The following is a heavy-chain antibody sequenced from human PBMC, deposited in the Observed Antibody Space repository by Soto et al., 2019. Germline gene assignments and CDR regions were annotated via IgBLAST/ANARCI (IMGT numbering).Heavy chain of an antibody. V-gene: IGHV4-34*01. J-gene: IGHJ6*03. D-gene: IGHD3-16*01. Sequence: SETLSLTCGFYGGSFSGSYWSWIRQSPGEGLEWIGEINQSAETNYTPSLESRVTISIDTSENRFSLNLRSVTAADTAVYYCARVYGYFYYYMDIWGKGTTVTVSS. CDR2: INQSAET. CDR3: ARVYGYFYYYMDI. CDR1: GGSFSGSY.